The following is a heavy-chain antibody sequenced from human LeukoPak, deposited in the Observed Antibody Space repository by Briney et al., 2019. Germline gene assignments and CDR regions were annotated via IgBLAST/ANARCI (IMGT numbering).Heavy chain of an antibody. V-gene: IGHV1-18*01. D-gene: IGHD4-17*01. CDR3: ARGAWYGDYVRMEGVGDFFDY. Sequence: GASVKVSCKASGGTFSSYAISWVRQAPGQGLEWMGWISVYNGNTNYAQKFQGRVTMTTDTSTSTAYMELRSLRSDDTAVYYCARGAWYGDYVRMEGVGDFFDYWGQGTPVTVSS. CDR2: ISVYNGNT. J-gene: IGHJ4*02. CDR1: GGTFSSYA.